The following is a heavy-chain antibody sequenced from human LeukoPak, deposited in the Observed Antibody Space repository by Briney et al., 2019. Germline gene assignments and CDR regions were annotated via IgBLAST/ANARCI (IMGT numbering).Heavy chain of an antibody. Sequence: PGGTLRLSCAASGFTVSSNYTSWVRQAPGKGLEWASVIYSGGSTYYADSVKGRFTISRDNSKNTLYLQMNSLRAEDTAVYYCASLLTYSSGWSDYFDYWGQGTLVTVSS. CDR3: ASLLTYSSGWSDYFDY. J-gene: IGHJ4*02. D-gene: IGHD6-19*01. V-gene: IGHV3-53*01. CDR1: GFTVSSNY. CDR2: IYSGGST.